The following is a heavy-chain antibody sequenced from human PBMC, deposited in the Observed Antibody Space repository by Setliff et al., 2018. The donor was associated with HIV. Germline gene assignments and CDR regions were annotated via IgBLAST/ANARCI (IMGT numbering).Heavy chain of an antibody. Sequence: GESLKISCAASGFTFSTYGIHWVRQAPGKGLEWVAFIRYDGSNKFYADSVKGRFTISRDNSKYTLYLQMNSLRPEDTAVYYCAKDLESSGWYRGYIDYWGQGTLVTVSS. V-gene: IGHV3-30*02. D-gene: IGHD6-19*01. CDR1: GFTFSTYG. CDR3: AKDLESSGWYRGYIDY. CDR2: IRYDGSNK. J-gene: IGHJ4*02.